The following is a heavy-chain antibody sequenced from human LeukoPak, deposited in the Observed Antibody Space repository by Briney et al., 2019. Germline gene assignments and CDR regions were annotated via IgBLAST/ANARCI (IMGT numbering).Heavy chain of an antibody. Sequence: EASVKVSCKASGYSFVLYGISWVRQAPGEGPEWMGWISGSTGDANYAQKFQGRVTMTADTSSSTAYMELRSLRSDDTAVYYCAREHYYDSSGYPTDYWGQGTLVTVSS. D-gene: IGHD3-22*01. CDR3: AREHYYDSSGYPTDY. J-gene: IGHJ4*02. CDR1: GYSFVLYG. CDR2: ISGSTGDA. V-gene: IGHV1-18*01.